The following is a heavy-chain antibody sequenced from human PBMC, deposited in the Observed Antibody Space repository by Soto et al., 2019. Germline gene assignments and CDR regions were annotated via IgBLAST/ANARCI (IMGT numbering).Heavy chain of an antibody. J-gene: IGHJ5*02. D-gene: IGHD6-6*01. CDR3: ASLWRGAARGNWLDP. V-gene: IGHV4-59*08. CDR2: IYYSGST. Sequence: IRQPPGKGLEWIGYIYYSGSTNYNPSLKSRVIISLDMSKNQFSLMLRSLSTGDKVVYYGASLWRGAARGNWLDPWGPGTLVTVS.